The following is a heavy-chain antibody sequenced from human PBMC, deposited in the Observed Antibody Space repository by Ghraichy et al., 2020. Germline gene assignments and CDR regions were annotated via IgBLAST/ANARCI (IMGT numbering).Heavy chain of an antibody. D-gene: IGHD3-22*01. Sequence: SEILSLTCAVYVDSFSGYFWNWIRQPPGKGLAWIGEVSQSGSTNYNPSLKGRVTISIDTSKNQFSLKLRSVTAADTATYYCARYKTTVIANSFDLWGHGTLVTVS. CDR3: ARYKTTVIANSFDL. CDR2: VSQSGST. V-gene: IGHV4-34*01. CDR1: VDSFSGYF. J-gene: IGHJ2*01.